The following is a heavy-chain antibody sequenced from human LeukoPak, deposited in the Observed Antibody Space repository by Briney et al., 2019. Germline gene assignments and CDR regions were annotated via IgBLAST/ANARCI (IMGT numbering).Heavy chain of an antibody. CDR1: GGSISSYY. D-gene: IGHD2-15*01. Sequence: SETLSLTCTVSGGSISSYYWNWIRQPPGKGLEWIGYIYYSGSTNYNPSLKSRVTISVDTSKNQFSLNLSSVTAADTAVYYCARDSRVCSGGSCYWLAFNYWGQGTLVTVSS. J-gene: IGHJ4*02. CDR3: ARDSRVCSGGSCYWLAFNY. V-gene: IGHV4-59*01. CDR2: IYYSGST.